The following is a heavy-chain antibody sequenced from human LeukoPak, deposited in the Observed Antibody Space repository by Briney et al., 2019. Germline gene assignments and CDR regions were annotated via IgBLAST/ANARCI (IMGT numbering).Heavy chain of an antibody. J-gene: IGHJ5*02. V-gene: IGHV1-8*03. D-gene: IGHD6-6*01. Sequence: ASVKVSCKASGYTFTSYDINWVRQATGQGLEWMGWMNPNSGNTGYAQKFQGRVTITRNTSISTAYMELSSLRSEDTAVYYCARVPSPSRGWFDPWGQGTLVTVSS. CDR2: MNPNSGNT. CDR1: GYTFTSYD. CDR3: ARVPSPSRGWFDP.